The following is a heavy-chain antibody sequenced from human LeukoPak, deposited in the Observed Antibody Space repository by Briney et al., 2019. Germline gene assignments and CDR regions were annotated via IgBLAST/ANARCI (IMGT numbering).Heavy chain of an antibody. CDR2: ISYDGSNK. D-gene: IGHD2-21*02. CDR1: GFTFSSYA. V-gene: IGHV3-30*04. Sequence: VRSLRLSCAASGFTFSSYAMHWVRQAPGKGLEWGAVISYDGSNKYYADSVKGRFTISRDNSKNTLYLQMNSLRAEDTAVYYCAREGSVVVTAIPTDYWGQGTLVTVSS. CDR3: AREGSVVVTAIPTDY. J-gene: IGHJ4*02.